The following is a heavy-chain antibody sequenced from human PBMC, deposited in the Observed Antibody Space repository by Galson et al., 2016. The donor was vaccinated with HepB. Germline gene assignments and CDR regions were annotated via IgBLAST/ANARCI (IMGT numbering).Heavy chain of an antibody. CDR1: GFTFSRSD. CDR2: TSYDGSNE. J-gene: IGHJ6*02. D-gene: IGHD3-10*02. Sequence: SLRLSCAASGFTFSRSDMYWVRQAPGKGLEWVAVTSYDGSNEYYADSVKGRFTISRDNSKNTLYLQMNSLRAEDTAVYYCAKEGGISTTMLDYYYQYDMDVWVQGTTVTVSS. V-gene: IGHV3-30*18. CDR3: AKEGGISTTMLDYYYQYDMDV.